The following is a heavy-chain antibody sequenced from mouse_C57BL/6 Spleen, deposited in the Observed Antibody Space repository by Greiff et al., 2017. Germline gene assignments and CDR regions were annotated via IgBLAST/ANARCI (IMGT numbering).Heavy chain of an antibody. CDR2: IWWDDAK. J-gene: IGHJ2*01. CDR3: ARIVHYCGSSPFDY. CDR1: GFSLSTFGMG. Sequence: QVTLKVSGPGILQPSQTLSLTCSFSGFSLSTFGMGVGRIRQPSGKGLEWLAHIWWDDAKYYNPALESRLTISKDTSKNQVFLKIANVDTADTATYYCARIVHYCGSSPFDYWGQGTTLTVSS. D-gene: IGHD1-1*01. V-gene: IGHV8-8*01.